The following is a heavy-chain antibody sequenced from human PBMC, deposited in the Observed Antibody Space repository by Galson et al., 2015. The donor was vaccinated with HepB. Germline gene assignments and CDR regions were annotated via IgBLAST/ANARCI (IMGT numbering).Heavy chain of an antibody. CDR1: GFTFSSYA. J-gene: IGHJ4*02. D-gene: IGHD3-9*01. CDR2: IRGSGVGT. Sequence: SLRLSCAASGFTFSSYAMSWVRQAPGKGLEWVSAIRGSGVGTYYADSVKGRFTISRDNSKNTLYFQMNSLRAEDTALYYCAKGGVGRYLDWSTPCDNWGQGTLFTVSS. V-gene: IGHV3-23*01. CDR3: AKGGVGRYLDWSTPCDN.